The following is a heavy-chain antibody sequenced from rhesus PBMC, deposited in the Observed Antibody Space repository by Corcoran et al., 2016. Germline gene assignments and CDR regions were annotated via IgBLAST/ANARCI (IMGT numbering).Heavy chain of an antibody. CDR2: IYGSSTNT. Sequence: QVQLQESGPGVVKPSETLSLTCAVSGGSISDSYRWNWIRQAPGKGLEWIGLIYGSSTNTNYNPSLKSRVIGSKDTSQNQFSLRLSSVTAADTAVYYCARGWIQSFEYWGQGVLVTVSS. CDR1: GGSISDSYR. J-gene: IGHJ4*01. D-gene: IGHD5-30*01. CDR3: ARGWIQSFEY. V-gene: IGHV4S10*01.